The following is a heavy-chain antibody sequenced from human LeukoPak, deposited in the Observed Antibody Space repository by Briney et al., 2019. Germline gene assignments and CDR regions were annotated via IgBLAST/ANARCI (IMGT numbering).Heavy chain of an antibody. D-gene: IGHD3-10*01. V-gene: IGHV3-53*01. CDR2: IYSGGST. Sequence: GGSLRLSCAASGFTVSSNYMSWVRQAPGKGLEWVSVIYSGGSTYYADSVKGRFTISRDNSKNTLYLQMNSLRAEDTAVYYCARAYYYGSGSYPSGFDPWGQGTLVTVSS. CDR3: ARAYYYGSGSYPSGFDP. J-gene: IGHJ5*02. CDR1: GFTVSSNY.